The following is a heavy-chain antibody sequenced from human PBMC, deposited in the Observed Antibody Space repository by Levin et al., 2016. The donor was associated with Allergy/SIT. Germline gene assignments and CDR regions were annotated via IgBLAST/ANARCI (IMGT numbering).Heavy chain of an antibody. D-gene: IGHD6-13*01. CDR3: ARDPDASSNFDP. CDR1: GYTFTNYG. CDR2: ISADNGNT. V-gene: IGHV1-18*01. Sequence: ASVKVSCKASGYTFTNYGISWVRQAPGQGLEWMGWISADNGNTNYAQKLQGRVTMTTDTSTSTAYMELRSLRSDDTAVYYCARDPDASSNFDPWGQGTLVTVSS. J-gene: IGHJ5*02.